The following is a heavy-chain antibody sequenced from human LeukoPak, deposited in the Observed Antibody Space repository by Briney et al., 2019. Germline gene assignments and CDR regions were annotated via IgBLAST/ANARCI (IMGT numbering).Heavy chain of an antibody. CDR2: ISGDGSST. J-gene: IGHJ4*02. D-gene: IGHD2-21*01. CDR3: ARLILDHQQTFDY. V-gene: IGHV3-74*01. CDR1: GLSFSRNW. Sequence: GGSLSLSCAVSGLSFSRNWMHWVRHAPGKGLVWVSRISGDGSSTNYADSVKGRFTISRDNVKNTLYLQMNSLRAEDTAVYYCARLILDHQQTFDYWGQGTLVTVSS.